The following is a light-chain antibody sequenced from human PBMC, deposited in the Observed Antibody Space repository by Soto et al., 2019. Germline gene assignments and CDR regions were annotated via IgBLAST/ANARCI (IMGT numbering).Light chain of an antibody. Sequence: DIQMTQSPSSVSASVGDRVTITCRASQSISSWLAWYQQKPGKAPKLLIYKASSLESGVPSRFSGSGSGTEFTLTISSLQPDDFATYYCQQYNSYSTWTFGQGTKWIS. V-gene: IGKV1-5*03. J-gene: IGKJ1*01. CDR1: QSISSW. CDR3: QQYNSYSTWT. CDR2: KAS.